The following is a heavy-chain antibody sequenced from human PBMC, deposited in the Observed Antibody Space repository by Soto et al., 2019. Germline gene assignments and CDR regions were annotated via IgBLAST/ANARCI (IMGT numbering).Heavy chain of an antibody. V-gene: IGHV4-31*03. Sequence: QVQLQESGPGLVKPSQTLSLTCTVSGGSISSGGYYWSWIRQHPGKGLEWIGYIYYSGSTYYNPSLKHRVTIAVDTSKHQFSLKLSSVTAADTAVYYCARATVTDLPFDPWGQGTLVTVSS. D-gene: IGHD4-17*01. CDR3: ARATVTDLPFDP. J-gene: IGHJ5*02. CDR1: GGSISSGGYY. CDR2: IYYSGST.